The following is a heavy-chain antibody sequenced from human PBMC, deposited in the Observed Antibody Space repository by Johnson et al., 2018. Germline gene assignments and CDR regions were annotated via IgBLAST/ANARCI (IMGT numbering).Heavy chain of an antibody. J-gene: IGHJ4*02. V-gene: IGHV4-59*12. D-gene: IGHD1-26*01. Sequence: QVQLQESGPGLVKPSETLSLTCTVSGDSISPYYWSWIRQSPGKGLEWIGYIHYSGITNSNPALKSRVTIPVDTSNNQFSLKLRSVIAADTAGDFGVRDVSGNYYGYLDHWGQGTLGTVYS. CDR3: VRDVSGNYYGYLDH. CDR1: GDSISPYY. CDR2: IHYSGIT.